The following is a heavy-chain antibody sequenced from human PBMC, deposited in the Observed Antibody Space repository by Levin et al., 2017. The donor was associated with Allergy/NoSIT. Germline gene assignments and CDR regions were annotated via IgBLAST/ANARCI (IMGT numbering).Heavy chain of an antibody. V-gene: IGHV3-49*04. J-gene: IGHJ5*02. D-gene: IGHD3-16*01. Sequence: GGSLRLSCTASGFIFGDYTMTWVRQAPGKGLEWVGYIRGKAYGEATEYAASVKGRFTFSREDAKSIVYLQMNSLKTEDTAVYYCTRGPDDNDYAPWGQGTLVTVSS. CDR2: IRGKAYGEAT. CDR1: GFIFGDYT. CDR3: TRGPDDNDYAP.